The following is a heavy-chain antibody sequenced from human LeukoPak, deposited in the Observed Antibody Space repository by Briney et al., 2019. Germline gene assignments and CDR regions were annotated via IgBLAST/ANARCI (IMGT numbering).Heavy chain of an antibody. Sequence: GGSLRLSCAASGFTFSYAWMTWVRQAPGKGLEWVGRIKRETDGGTTEYAAPVKGRFTISTDDSKNTLYLQMDSLKTEDTALYYCTTERLFYSGAHFHCWGPGSHVSVSS. V-gene: IGHV3-15*01. J-gene: IGHJ4*02. CDR2: IKRETDGGTT. CDR1: GFTFSYAW. CDR3: TTERLFYSGAHFHC. D-gene: IGHD1-26*01.